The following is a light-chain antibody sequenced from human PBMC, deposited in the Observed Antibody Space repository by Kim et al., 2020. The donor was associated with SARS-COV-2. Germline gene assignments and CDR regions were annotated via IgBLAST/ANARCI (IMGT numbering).Light chain of an antibody. CDR3: SSYSDSISYV. V-gene: IGLV2-8*01. J-gene: IGLJ1*01. Sequence: GQSVTFSCTVTSSDVGAYNHVSWYRQHPGKAPKLMIYEVSNRPSGVPDRFSGSKSGNTASLTVSGLQAEDEADYYCSSYSDSISYVFGTGTKVTVL. CDR2: EVS. CDR1: SSDVGAYNH.